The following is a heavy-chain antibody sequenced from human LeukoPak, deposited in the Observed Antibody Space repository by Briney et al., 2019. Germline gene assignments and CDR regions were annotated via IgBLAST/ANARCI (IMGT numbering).Heavy chain of an antibody. CDR2: IKQDGSEK. Sequence: GGSLRLSCAASGFTFSSYWMSWVRQAPGKGLEWVANIKQDGSEKYYVDSVKGRFTISRDNAKNSLYLQMNSLRAEDTAVYYCARARGEYQLLMDYFDYWGQGTLVTVSS. D-gene: IGHD2-2*01. J-gene: IGHJ4*02. CDR3: ARARGEYQLLMDYFDY. V-gene: IGHV3-7*01. CDR1: GFTFSSYW.